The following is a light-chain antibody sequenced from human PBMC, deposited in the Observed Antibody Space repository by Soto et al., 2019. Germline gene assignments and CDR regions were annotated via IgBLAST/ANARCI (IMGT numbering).Light chain of an antibody. CDR2: AAS. V-gene: IGKV1-39*01. Sequence: DIQLTQSPSSLSASIGDRVTITCRASQSFSTYLNWYQQKPGKAPKLLIYAASVLQSGVPSRFRGSGSGPDFTLTISNLQPEDFATYYGHQSYSTPLPFGGGTKVDI. CDR3: HQSYSTPLP. CDR1: QSFSTY. J-gene: IGKJ4*01.